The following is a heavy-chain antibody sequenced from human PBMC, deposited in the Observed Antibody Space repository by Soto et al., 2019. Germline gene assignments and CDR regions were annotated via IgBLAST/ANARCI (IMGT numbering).Heavy chain of an antibody. CDR2: IILPFGTP. CDR3: VRGPDYEGYFDY. Sequence: QVRLVQSGAEVKKTGSSVKVSCEASGSTFSNFAIGWVRQAPGQGLEWLGGIILPFGTPNYAQKFQGRVTISADASVTTAYMELSGLRSEDTAVYYCVRGPDYEGYFDYWGQGTLVTVSS. D-gene: IGHD3-22*01. V-gene: IGHV1-69*12. CDR1: GSTFSNFA. J-gene: IGHJ4*02.